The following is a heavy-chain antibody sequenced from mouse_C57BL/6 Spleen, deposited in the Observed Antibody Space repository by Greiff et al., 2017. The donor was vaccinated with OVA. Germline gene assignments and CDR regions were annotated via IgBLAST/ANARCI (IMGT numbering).Heavy chain of an antibody. J-gene: IGHJ3*01. CDR2: IYPGDGDT. Sequence: QVQLLQSGPELVKPGASVKISCKASGYAFSSSWMNWVKQRPGQGLAWIGRIYPGDGDTNYNGKFKGKATLTADKSSSTAYMQLSSLTSEDAAVDLCARGTTVVDAWFAYWGQGTLVTVSA. V-gene: IGHV1-82*01. CDR1: GYAFSSSW. D-gene: IGHD1-1*01. CDR3: ARGTTVVDAWFAY.